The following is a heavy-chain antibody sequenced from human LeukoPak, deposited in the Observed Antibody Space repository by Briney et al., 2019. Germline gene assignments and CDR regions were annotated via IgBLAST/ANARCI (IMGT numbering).Heavy chain of an antibody. Sequence: PGGSLRLSCATSGFTFSNYAMSWVRQAPGKGLECVSSISSSGGVTYHADSVKGRFTISRDNSKNTVYLQMNSLRAEDTAVYYCAKGLRYPDLWGRGTLVTVSS. CDR3: AKGLRYPDL. J-gene: IGHJ2*01. V-gene: IGHV3-23*01. D-gene: IGHD2-2*02. CDR2: ISSSGGVT. CDR1: GFTFSNYA.